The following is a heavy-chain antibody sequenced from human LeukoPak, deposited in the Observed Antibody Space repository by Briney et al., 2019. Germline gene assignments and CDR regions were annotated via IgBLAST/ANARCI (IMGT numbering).Heavy chain of an antibody. Sequence: GASVKVSCKASGYTFTGYYMHWVRQAPGQGLEWMGWMNPNSGNTGYAQKFQGRVTMTRNTSISTAYMELSSLRSEDTAVYYCARVGSPTVTTHFDYWGQGTLVTVSS. V-gene: IGHV1-8*02. J-gene: IGHJ4*02. CDR2: MNPNSGNT. CDR1: GYTFTGYY. CDR3: ARVGSPTVTTHFDY. D-gene: IGHD4-17*01.